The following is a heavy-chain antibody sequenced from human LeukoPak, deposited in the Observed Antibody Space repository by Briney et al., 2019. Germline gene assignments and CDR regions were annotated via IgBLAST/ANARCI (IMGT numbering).Heavy chain of an antibody. J-gene: IGHJ4*02. CDR3: ARGRRYGDY. Sequence: PGGSLRLSCAAPGFTFSSYEMNWVRQAPGKGLEWISYITTNINTIYYADSVRGRFTISRDNAKSSLYLQLNSLKADDTAVYYCARGRRYGDYWGQGTLVTVSS. V-gene: IGHV3-48*03. CDR1: GFTFSSYE. CDR2: ITTNINTI. D-gene: IGHD5-18*01.